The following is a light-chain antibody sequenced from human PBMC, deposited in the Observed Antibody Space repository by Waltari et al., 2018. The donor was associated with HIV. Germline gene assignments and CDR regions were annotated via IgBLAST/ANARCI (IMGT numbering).Light chain of an antibody. Sequence: DVVMTQSPLSLPVTLGQPASISCRSSQSLLYRDGNTYLNWFQQRPGQSPRRLIYEVSNRDSGVPDRFSGSGSGTDFTLKISRVEAEDVGVYYCMQGTHWPPHTFGQGTKLEIK. CDR2: EVS. V-gene: IGKV2-30*01. CDR3: MQGTHWPPHT. J-gene: IGKJ2*01. CDR1: QSLLYRDGNTY.